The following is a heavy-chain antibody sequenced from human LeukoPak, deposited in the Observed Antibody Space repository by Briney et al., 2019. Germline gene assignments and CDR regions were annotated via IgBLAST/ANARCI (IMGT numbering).Heavy chain of an antibody. CDR2: INHSGST. Sequence: SETLSLTCAVYGGSFSGYYWSWIRQPPGKGLEWIGEINHSGSTNYNPSLKSRVTISVDTSKNQFSLKLSSVTAADTAVYYCASTDSSTWPPNWFDPWGQGTLVTVSS. J-gene: IGHJ5*02. D-gene: IGHD6-13*01. CDR1: GGSFSGYY. V-gene: IGHV4-34*01. CDR3: ASTDSSTWPPNWFDP.